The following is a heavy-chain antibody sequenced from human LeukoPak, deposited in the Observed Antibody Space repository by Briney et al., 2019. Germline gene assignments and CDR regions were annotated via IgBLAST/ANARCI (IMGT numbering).Heavy chain of an antibody. V-gene: IGHV4-39*07. D-gene: IGHD3-10*01. CDR2: IYYSGST. CDR1: GGSISSSNYY. CDR3: ASFMVRGVRTYYFDY. Sequence: PSETLSLTCSVSGGSISSSNYYWGWIRQPPGKGLEWIGSIYYSGSTYYNPSLKSRVTISVETSKNQFSLKLSSVTAADTAVYYCASFMVRGVRTYYFDYWGQGTLVTVSS. J-gene: IGHJ4*02.